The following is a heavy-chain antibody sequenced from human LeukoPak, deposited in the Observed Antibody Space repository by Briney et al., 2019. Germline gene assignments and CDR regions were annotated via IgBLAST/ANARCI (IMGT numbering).Heavy chain of an antibody. CDR1: GFTFTNYA. V-gene: IGHV3-23*01. Sequence: GGSLRLSCAASGFTFTNYAMSWVRQTPGKGLEWVSATVGSGPDTYHADSVKGRFTVSRDNSRNTLYLQMNSLRAEDTAVYYCVRESRRYQLPGLNDYYYMDVWGKGTTVTVSS. CDR3: VRESRRYQLPGLNDYYYMDV. D-gene: IGHD2-2*01. CDR2: TVGSGPDT. J-gene: IGHJ6*03.